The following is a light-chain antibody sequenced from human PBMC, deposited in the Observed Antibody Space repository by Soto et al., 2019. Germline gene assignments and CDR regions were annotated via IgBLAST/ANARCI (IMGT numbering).Light chain of an antibody. CDR2: EAS. CDR1: QSVSNY. CDR3: QQYSRWPRET. Sequence: EIVLTRTPATLSVSPGDRVTLSCRASQSVSNYLTWYQQKPGQAPRLLIYEASKRATGIPARFSGSGSGTDFTLTISSLETEDFAVYFCQQYSRWPRETFGPGTKVDIK. J-gene: IGKJ3*01. V-gene: IGKV3-11*01.